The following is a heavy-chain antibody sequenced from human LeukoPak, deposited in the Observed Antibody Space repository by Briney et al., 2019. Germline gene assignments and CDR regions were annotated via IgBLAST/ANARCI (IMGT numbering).Heavy chain of an antibody. J-gene: IGHJ3*02. CDR3: AKEKDQGQLWSYDAFDI. Sequence: GGSLRLSCAASGFTFSSYGMHWVRQAPGKGLEWVAIIRYDGSNKFYGDSMKGRITISRDNSKNTLYLQMHSLRAEDTAVYFCAKEKDQGQLWSYDAFDIWGQGTMVTVSS. D-gene: IGHD1-1*01. V-gene: IGHV3-30*02. CDR1: GFTFSSYG. CDR2: IRYDGSNK.